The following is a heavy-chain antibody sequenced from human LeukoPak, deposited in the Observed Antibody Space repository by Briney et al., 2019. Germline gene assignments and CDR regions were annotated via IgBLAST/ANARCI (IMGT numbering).Heavy chain of an antibody. J-gene: IGHJ5*01. CDR1: GFTFSSYA. D-gene: IGHD2-2*01. CDR3: AKDRHAPGRYCSSTTCFPFDS. CDR2: ISGSDGTT. Sequence: GGSQRLSCAASGFTFSSYAMSWVRQAPGKGLEWVSSISGSDGTTYYADSVKGRFTISRDNSKNTLSLQMNSLRAEDTAVYYCAKDRHAPGRYCSSTTCFPFDSWGQGTLVTVSS. V-gene: IGHV3-23*01.